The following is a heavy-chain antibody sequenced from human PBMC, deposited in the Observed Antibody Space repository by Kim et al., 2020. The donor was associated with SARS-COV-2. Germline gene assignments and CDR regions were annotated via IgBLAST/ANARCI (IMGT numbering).Heavy chain of an antibody. CDR3: ARDFAPQKDIVVVPAETNDY. Sequence: ASVKVSCKASGYTFTSYYMHWVRQAPGQGLEWMGIINPSGGSTSYAQKFQGRVTMTRDTSTSTVYMELSSLRSEDTAVYYCARDFAPQKDIVVVPAETNDYGGQGTLVTVSS. J-gene: IGHJ4*02. CDR2: INPSGGST. CDR1: GYTFTSYY. V-gene: IGHV1-46*01. D-gene: IGHD2-2*01.